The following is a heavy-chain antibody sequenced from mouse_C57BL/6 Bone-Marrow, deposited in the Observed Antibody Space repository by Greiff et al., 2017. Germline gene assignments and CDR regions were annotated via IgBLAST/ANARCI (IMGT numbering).Heavy chain of an antibody. V-gene: IGHV5-15*01. CDR1: GFTFSDYG. Sequence: EVKLMESGGGLVQPGGSLKLSCAASGFTFSDYGMAWVRQAPRKGAEWVAFISNLAYSIYYADTVTGRFTISRENAKNTLYLEMSSLRSEDTAMYYCARRRVDWYFDVWGTGTTVTVSS. D-gene: IGHD1-1*01. CDR2: ISNLAYSI. J-gene: IGHJ1*03. CDR3: ARRRVDWYFDV.